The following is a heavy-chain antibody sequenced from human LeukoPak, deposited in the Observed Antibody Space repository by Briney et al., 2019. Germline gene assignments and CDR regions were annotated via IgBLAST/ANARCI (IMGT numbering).Heavy chain of an antibody. CDR2: MNPNSGNT. D-gene: IGHD6-19*01. CDR3: ARVWIAVAGTDYYYGMDV. V-gene: IGHV1-8*02. Sequence: ASVKVSCKASGYTFTGYYMHWVRQAPGQGLEWMGWMNPNSGNTGYAQKFQGRVTMTRNTSISTAYMELSSLRSEDTAVYYCARVWIAVAGTDYYYGMDVWGQGTTVTVSS. CDR1: GYTFTGYY. J-gene: IGHJ6*02.